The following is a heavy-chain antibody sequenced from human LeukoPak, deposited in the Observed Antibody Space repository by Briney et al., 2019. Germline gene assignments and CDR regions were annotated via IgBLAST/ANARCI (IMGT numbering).Heavy chain of an antibody. D-gene: IGHD5-24*01. CDR1: GFTVSSNY. Sequence: GSLRLSCAASGFTVSSNYMSWVRQAPGKGLEWVSVIYSGGSTYYADSVKGRFTISRDNSKNTLYLQMNSLRAEDTAVYYCAREGDGYNSAFDIWGQGTMVTVSS. CDR2: IYSGGST. J-gene: IGHJ3*02. V-gene: IGHV3-66*01. CDR3: AREGDGYNSAFDI.